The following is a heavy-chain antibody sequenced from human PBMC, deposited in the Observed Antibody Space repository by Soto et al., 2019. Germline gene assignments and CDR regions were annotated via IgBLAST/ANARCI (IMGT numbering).Heavy chain of an antibody. V-gene: IGHV4-61*08. CDR2: IHVTGNT. Sequence: SETLSLTCTVSGVPITNGGHYWSWIRQTPGGGLQWIGYIHVTGNTYHNPSLKSPVTISVDASKTQFSLTLSSVTAADTAVYYCARGPFFARQQPFDSWGQGILVTVSS. D-gene: IGHD6-13*01. J-gene: IGHJ4*02. CDR3: ARGPFFARQQPFDS. CDR1: GVPITNGGHY.